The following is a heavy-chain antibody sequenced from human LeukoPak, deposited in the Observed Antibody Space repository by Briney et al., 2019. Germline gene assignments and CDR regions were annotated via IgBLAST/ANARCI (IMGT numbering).Heavy chain of an antibody. D-gene: IGHD2-21*01. J-gene: IGHJ5*02. CDR3: ARADRLHGGPYLIGP. CDR2: INPNSGGT. Sequence: ASVKVSCKTSGYSFTDYYMHWVRQAPGQGLEWMGWINPNSGGTSSAQKFQGRVTMTRDTSITTVCMEVSWLTSDDTAIYYCARADRLHGGPYLIGPWGQGTLVTVSS. CDR1: GYSFTDYY. V-gene: IGHV1-2*02.